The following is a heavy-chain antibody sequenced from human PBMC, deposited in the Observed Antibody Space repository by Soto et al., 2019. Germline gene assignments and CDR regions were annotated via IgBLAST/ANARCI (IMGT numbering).Heavy chain of an antibody. CDR1: GLIFSDFA. J-gene: IGHJ4*02. Sequence: EVQLLESGGGLVQPGGSLTLSCAASGLIFSDFAMTWVRQAPGKGLEWVSTISGNGGSTYFAAPIKGRFTISRDNSKNLLYLQMRSLRDEDTAKYYCAKDFDRGGWYYLHSWGQGTPVTVSS. D-gene: IGHD3-9*01. V-gene: IGHV3-23*01. CDR2: ISGNGGST. CDR3: AKDFDRGGWYYLHS.